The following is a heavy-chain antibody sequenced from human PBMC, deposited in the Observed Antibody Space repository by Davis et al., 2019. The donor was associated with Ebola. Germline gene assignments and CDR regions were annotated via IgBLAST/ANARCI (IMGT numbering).Heavy chain of an antibody. J-gene: IGHJ4*02. CDR2: IYYSGST. D-gene: IGHD5-18*01. CDR3: ARQWIQLWLDY. CDR1: GGSVGRSSYY. V-gene: IGHV4-39*01. Sequence: MPSETLSLTCTVSGGSVGRSSYYWGWIRQPPGKGLEWIGSIYYSGSTYYNPSLKSRVTISVDTSKNQFSLKLSSVTAADTAVYYCARQWIQLWLDYWGQGTLVTVSS.